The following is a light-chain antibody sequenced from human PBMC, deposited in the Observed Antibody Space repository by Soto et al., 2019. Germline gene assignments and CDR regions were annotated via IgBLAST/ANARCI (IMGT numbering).Light chain of an antibody. J-gene: IGKJ4*01. CDR1: QSISNS. CDR2: KAS. V-gene: IGKV1-5*03. Sequence: DIQMTQSPSTLSASVGDRVTITCRASQSISNSLAWYQQKPGKAPNLLIYKASSLESGVPSRFSGSGSGTEFTLTISSLQPDDVATYYCRQYVSYLVTFGGGTKVEMK. CDR3: RQYVSYLVT.